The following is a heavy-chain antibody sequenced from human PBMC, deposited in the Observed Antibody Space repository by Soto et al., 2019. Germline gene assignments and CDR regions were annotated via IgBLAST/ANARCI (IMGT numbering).Heavy chain of an antibody. CDR1: GGSISSGGYY. CDR3: ARVRGNPLLGWFDP. D-gene: IGHD2-2*01. CDR2: IYHSGTT. J-gene: IGHJ5*02. Sequence: QVQLQESGPGLVKPSQTLSLTCTVSGGSISSGGYYWSWIRQHPGKGLEWIGYIYHSGTTYYNPCLKSRVSRAVDTSKNQFSLKLTSVTAADPPAYYCARVRGNPLLGWFDPWGQGTLVTVSS. V-gene: IGHV4-31*03.